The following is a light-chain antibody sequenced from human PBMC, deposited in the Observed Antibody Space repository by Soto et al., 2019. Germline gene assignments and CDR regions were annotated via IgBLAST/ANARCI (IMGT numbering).Light chain of an antibody. Sequence: EIVLTQSPATLSLSPGERATLSCWASQSVSSYLAWYQHKPGQAPRLLIYDASNRATGIPARFSGSASGTNFTLTISRLEPGDFAVYYCQHFGGTTFNFGQGTRLEIK. CDR2: DAS. CDR1: QSVSSY. J-gene: IGKJ5*01. CDR3: QHFGGTTFN. V-gene: IGKV3-11*01.